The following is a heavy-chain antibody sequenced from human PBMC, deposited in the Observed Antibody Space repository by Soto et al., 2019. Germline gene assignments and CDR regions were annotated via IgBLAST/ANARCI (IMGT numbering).Heavy chain of an antibody. V-gene: IGHV4-38-2*01. D-gene: IGHD1-1*01. CDR3: AIGNPDWFDP. CDR1: SCSISSGLY. Sequence: SETLSLTCAVSSCSISSGLYWGWIRQPPGKGLEWIGTIYRGGITYYNPSLKSRDTISIDTSKNHFSLRLSSVTATDTAVYFCAIGNPDWFDPWGQGTLVTVSS. J-gene: IGHJ5*02. CDR2: IYRGGIT.